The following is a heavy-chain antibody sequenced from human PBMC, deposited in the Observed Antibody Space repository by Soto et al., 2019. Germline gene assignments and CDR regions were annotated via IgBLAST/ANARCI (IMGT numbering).Heavy chain of an antibody. Sequence: GESLKISCAASGFTFSSYAMHWVRQAPGKGLEYVSAISSNGGSTYYANSVKGRFTISRDNSKNTLYLQMGSLRAEDMAVYYCAREPLTNGYYYYMDVWGKGTTVTVSS. J-gene: IGHJ6*03. CDR2: ISSNGGST. CDR3: AREPLTNGYYYYMDV. CDR1: GFTFSSYA. D-gene: IGHD2-8*01. V-gene: IGHV3-64*01.